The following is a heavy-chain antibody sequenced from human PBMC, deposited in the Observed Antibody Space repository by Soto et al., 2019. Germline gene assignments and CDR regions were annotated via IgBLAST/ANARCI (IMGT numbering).Heavy chain of an antibody. Sequence: GVLRLSCAASGFTFSSYAINWVRQAPGKGLEWVSVIVGSGANTYYADSVKGRFTISRDNSKNSLYLQMNSLRTEDTAVYYCAKGGGRYCQYQFDYWGHGTQVTVSP. CDR2: IVGSGANT. D-gene: IGHD3-10*01. J-gene: IGHJ4*01. V-gene: IGHV3-23*01. CDR3: AKGGGRYCQYQFDY. CDR1: GFTFSSYA.